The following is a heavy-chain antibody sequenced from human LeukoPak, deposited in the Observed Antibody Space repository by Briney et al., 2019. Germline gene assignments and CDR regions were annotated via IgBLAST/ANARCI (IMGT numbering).Heavy chain of an antibody. CDR3: ARVYRLYDSSGYYTSSRAFDI. CDR1: GFTVSSNY. CDR2: ICSGGST. D-gene: IGHD3-22*01. Sequence: PGRSLRPSCAASGFTVSSNYMSWVRQAPGKGLEWVSVICSGGSTYYADSVKGRFTISRDNSKNTLYLQMNSLRAEDTAVYYCARVYRLYDSSGYYTSSRAFDIWGQGTMVTVSS. J-gene: IGHJ3*02. V-gene: IGHV3-53*01.